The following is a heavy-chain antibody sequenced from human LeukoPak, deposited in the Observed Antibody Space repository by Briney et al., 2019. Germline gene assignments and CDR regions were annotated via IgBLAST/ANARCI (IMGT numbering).Heavy chain of an antibody. CDR1: GGSISSSSYY. CDR3: ARDRPPTKSLVYFWYFDY. Sequence: SETLSFTCTVSGGSISSSSYYWGWIRQPPGKGLEWIGSIYYSGSTYYNPSLKSRVTISVDTSKNQFSLKLSSVTAADTAVYYCARDRPPTKSLVYFWYFDYWGQGTLVTVSS. CDR2: IYYSGST. V-gene: IGHV4-39*07. J-gene: IGHJ4*02. D-gene: IGHD2-8*02.